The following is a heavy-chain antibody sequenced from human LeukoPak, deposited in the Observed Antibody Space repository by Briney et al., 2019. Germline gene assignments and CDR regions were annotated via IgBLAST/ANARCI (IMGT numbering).Heavy chain of an antibody. Sequence: PGGSLRLSCAASGFTFSSYSMNWVRQAPGKGLEWVSSISSSRYIYYADSVKGRFTISRDNAKNSLYLQMNSLRAEDTAVYYCARGFSYGYVGNYWGQGTLVTVSS. D-gene: IGHD5-18*01. CDR3: ARGFSYGYVGNY. CDR2: ISSSRYI. CDR1: GFTFSSYS. J-gene: IGHJ4*02. V-gene: IGHV3-21*01.